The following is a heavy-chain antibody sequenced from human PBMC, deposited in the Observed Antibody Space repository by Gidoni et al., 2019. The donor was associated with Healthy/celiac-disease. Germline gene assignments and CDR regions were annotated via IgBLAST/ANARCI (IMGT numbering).Heavy chain of an antibody. CDR1: GGSFSGYY. J-gene: IGHJ4*02. D-gene: IGHD3-9*01. Sequence: QVQLQQWGAGLLKPSETLSLTCAVDGGSFSGYYWSWIRQPPGKGLEWIGEINHSGSTNYNPSLKSRVTISVDTSKNQFSLKLSSVTAADTAVYYCARTGVGPYDILTGLFDYWGQGTLVTVSS. CDR2: INHSGST. V-gene: IGHV4-34*01. CDR3: ARTGVGPYDILTGLFDY.